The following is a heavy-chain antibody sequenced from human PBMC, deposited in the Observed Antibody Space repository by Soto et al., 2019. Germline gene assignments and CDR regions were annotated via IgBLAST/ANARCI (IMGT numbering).Heavy chain of an antibody. J-gene: IGHJ4*02. V-gene: IGHV4-39*01. CDR2: IYYSGST. CDR1: GGSISSSSYY. D-gene: IGHD5-12*01. Sequence: QLQLQESGPGLVKPSETLSLTCTVSGGSISSSSYYWGWIRQPPGKGLEWIGSIYYSGSTYYNPSLKSRVTIPVDTSKNQFSLKRSSVTAADTAVYYCASLRDGYNARLDYWGQGTLVTVSS. CDR3: ASLRDGYNARLDY.